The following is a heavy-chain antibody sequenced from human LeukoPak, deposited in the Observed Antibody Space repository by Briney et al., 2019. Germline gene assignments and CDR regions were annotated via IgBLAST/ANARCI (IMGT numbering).Heavy chain of an antibody. Sequence: GGSLRLSCAASGFTFSSYGMHWVRQAPGKGLEWVAVIWYDGSNKYYADSVKGRFTISRDNSKNTLYLQTNSLRAEDTAVYYCARDWAVAGSFDYWGQGTLVTVSS. CDR2: IWYDGSNK. J-gene: IGHJ4*02. CDR1: GFTFSSYG. V-gene: IGHV3-33*01. D-gene: IGHD6-19*01. CDR3: ARDWAVAGSFDY.